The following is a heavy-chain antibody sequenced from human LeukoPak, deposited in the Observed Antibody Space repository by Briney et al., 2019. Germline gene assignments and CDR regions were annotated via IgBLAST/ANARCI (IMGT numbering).Heavy chain of an antibody. CDR3: AKVFMQQLAPFSTDY. CDR1: GFTFSSYA. CDR2: ISYDGSNK. Sequence: GRSLRLSCAASGFTFSSYAMHWVRQAPGKGLEWVAVISYDGSNKYYADSVKGRFTISRDNSKNTLYLQMNSLRAEDTAVYYCAKVFMQQLAPFSTDYWGQGTLVTVSS. V-gene: IGHV3-30-3*01. D-gene: IGHD6-13*01. J-gene: IGHJ4*02.